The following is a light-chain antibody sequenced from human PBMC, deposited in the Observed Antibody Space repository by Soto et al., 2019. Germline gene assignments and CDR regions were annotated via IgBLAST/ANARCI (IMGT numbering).Light chain of an antibody. Sequence: DIQMTQSPSSLSASVGDRVTITCQASQDISNYLNWYQQKSGKAPKLVISDASNLETGAPSRFSGSGSGTDFTFTISSLQPEDIGTYFCQQYDNLPLSFGPGTTVEI. V-gene: IGKV1-33*01. CDR1: QDISNY. J-gene: IGKJ3*01. CDR2: DAS. CDR3: QQYDNLPLS.